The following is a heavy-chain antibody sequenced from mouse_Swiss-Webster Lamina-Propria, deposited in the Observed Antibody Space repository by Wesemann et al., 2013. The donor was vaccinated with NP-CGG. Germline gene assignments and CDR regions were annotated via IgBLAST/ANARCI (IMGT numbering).Heavy chain of an antibody. Sequence: EYAGYISYSGSTYYNPSLKSRISITRDTSKNQYYLQLNSVTTEDTATYYCARCLITTVVEGWYFDVWGAGTTVTVSS. CDR3: ARCLITTVVEGWYFDV. V-gene: IGHV3-8*02. D-gene: IGHD1-1*01. J-gene: IGHJ1*01. CDR2: ISYSGST.